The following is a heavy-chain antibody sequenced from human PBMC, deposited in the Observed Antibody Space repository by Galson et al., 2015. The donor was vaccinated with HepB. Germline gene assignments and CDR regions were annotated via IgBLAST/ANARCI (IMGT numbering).Heavy chain of an antibody. J-gene: IGHJ6*02. Sequence: SETLSLTCTVSADSVNNYYWHWIRQPAGKGLEWIGRFSSSGITNYSPSLNSRVTLSGDTWKNQISLEMRSVTAADTAVYFCAREVSGANLRRSVYYYGLDVWGQGTTVVVSS. V-gene: IGHV4-4*07. CDR2: FSSSGIT. CDR1: ADSVNNYY. D-gene: IGHD4/OR15-4a*01. CDR3: AREVSGANLRRSVYYYGLDV.